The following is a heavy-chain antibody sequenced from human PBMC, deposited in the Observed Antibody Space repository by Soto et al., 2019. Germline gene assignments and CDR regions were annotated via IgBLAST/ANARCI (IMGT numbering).Heavy chain of an antibody. CDR2: ISSSGITI. Sequence: PGGSLRLSFAASGFTFRDYYMSWIRQAPGEVLELVSYISSSGITIYYAGSVKGRLTISRDSAKNSLYLQMNSLRAEDTAVYYCARDLTLFGLGIYGMEVWGQGTTVNVSS. CDR1: GFTFRDYY. J-gene: IGHJ6*02. CDR3: ARDLTLFGLGIYGMEV. D-gene: IGHD3-3*01. V-gene: IGHV3-11*01.